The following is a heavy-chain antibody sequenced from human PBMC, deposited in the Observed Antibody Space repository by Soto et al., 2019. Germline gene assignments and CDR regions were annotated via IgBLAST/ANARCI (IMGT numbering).Heavy chain of an antibody. CDR1: GFTFSSYA. Sequence: LRLSCAASGFTFSSYAMSWVRQAPGKGLEWVSAVSGSGGGAYYADSVKGRFTVSRDSSKNTLFLQMNSLRAEDTAVYYCAKDRYCTSTSCYGPVMDYWGQGTLVTVSS. J-gene: IGHJ4*02. CDR2: VSGSGGGA. CDR3: AKDRYCTSTSCYGPVMDY. D-gene: IGHD2-2*01. V-gene: IGHV3-23*01.